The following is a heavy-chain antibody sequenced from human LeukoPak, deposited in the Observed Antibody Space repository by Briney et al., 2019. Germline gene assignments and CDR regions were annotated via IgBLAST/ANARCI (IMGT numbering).Heavy chain of an antibody. V-gene: IGHV3-30*02. J-gene: IGHJ3*02. Sequence: PGGSLRLSCAASGFTFSSYGMHWVRQAPGKGLEWVAFIRYDGSNKYYADSVKGRFTTSRDNSKNTLYLQMNSLRAEDTAVYYCAKDMAVAAHDAFDIWGQGTMVTVSS. CDR1: GFTFSSYG. D-gene: IGHD6-19*01. CDR3: AKDMAVAAHDAFDI. CDR2: IRYDGSNK.